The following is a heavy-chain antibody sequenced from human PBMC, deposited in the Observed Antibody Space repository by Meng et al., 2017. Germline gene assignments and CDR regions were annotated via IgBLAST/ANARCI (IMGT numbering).Heavy chain of an antibody. Sequence: GESLKISCAASGFTFSDYYMSWIRQAPGKGLEWVSYISSSGSTIYYADSVRGRFTISKDNAKNSLCLQMKRLRAEDTAVYYCARDLNLNYDVWGQGTTVTVSS. V-gene: IGHV3-11*01. CDR1: GFTFSDYY. J-gene: IGHJ6*02. CDR2: ISSSGSTI. D-gene: IGHD1-7*01. CDR3: ARDLNLNYDV.